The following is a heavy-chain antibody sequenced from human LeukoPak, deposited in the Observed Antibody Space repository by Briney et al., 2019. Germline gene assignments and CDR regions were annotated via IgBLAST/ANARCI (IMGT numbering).Heavy chain of an antibody. V-gene: IGHV4-38-2*01. J-gene: IGHJ5*02. CDR3: ARQPLYYYDSSGYSEFDP. CDR2: IYHSGSS. CDR1: GYSISSGYY. Sequence: PSETLSLTCAVSGYSISSGYYWGWIRQPPWKGLEWIGSIYHSGSSYYNPSLKSRVTISVDTSKNQFSLKLSSVTAADTAVYYCARQPLYYYDSSGYSEFDPWGQGTLVTVSS. D-gene: IGHD3-22*01.